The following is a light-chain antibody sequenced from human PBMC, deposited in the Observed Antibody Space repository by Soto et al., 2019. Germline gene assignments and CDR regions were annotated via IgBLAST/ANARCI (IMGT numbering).Light chain of an antibody. J-gene: IGKJ4*01. CDR2: DAS. CDR3: QQRSNWRGT. V-gene: IGKV3-11*01. Sequence: EIVLTQSPATLSLSPGERATLSCRASQSVNKYLAWYQQKPGQAPRLLIYDASNRATGIPARFSGSGSGTDFTRTIGSLEAEDFAVYYCQQRSNWRGTFGGGTKVESK. CDR1: QSVNKY.